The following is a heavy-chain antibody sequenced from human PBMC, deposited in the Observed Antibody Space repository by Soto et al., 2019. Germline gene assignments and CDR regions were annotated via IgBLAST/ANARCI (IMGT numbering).Heavy chain of an antibody. Sequence: ASVKVSFKASGYTFTSYYMHWVRQAPGQGLEWMGIINPSGGSTSYAQKFQGRVTMTRDTSTSTVYMELSSLRSEDTAVYYCARSYSSGWYLYGMDVWGQGTTVTVSS. CDR1: GYTFTSYY. V-gene: IGHV1-46*01. J-gene: IGHJ6*02. CDR2: INPSGGST. D-gene: IGHD6-19*01. CDR3: ARSYSSGWYLYGMDV.